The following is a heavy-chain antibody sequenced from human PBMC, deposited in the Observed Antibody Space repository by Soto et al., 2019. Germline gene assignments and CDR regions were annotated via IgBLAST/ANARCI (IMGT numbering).Heavy chain of an antibody. CDR3: AKDRGVGYSSGPNWFDP. V-gene: IGHV3-30*18. CDR2: ISSDGSNK. J-gene: IGHJ5*02. Sequence: QVQLVESGGGVVQPGRSLRLSCAASGFTFSSYGMHWVRQAPGQGLEWVAVISSDGSNKYYADSVKGRFTISRDNSKNTLYLQMNSLRAEDTAVYYCAKDRGVGYSSGPNWFDPWGQGTLVTVSS. D-gene: IGHD6-19*01. CDR1: GFTFSSYG.